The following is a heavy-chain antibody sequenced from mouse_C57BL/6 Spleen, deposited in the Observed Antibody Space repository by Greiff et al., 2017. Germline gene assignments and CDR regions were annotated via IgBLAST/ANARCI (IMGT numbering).Heavy chain of an antibody. CDR2: ISSGSSTI. CDR1: GFTFSDYG. J-gene: IGHJ3*01. D-gene: IGHD2-4*01. CDR3: AREDYDYAWFAY. Sequence: EVKVVASGGGLVKPGGSLKLSCAASGFTFSDYGMHWVRQAPEKGLEWVAYISSGSSTIYYADTVTGRFTISRANAKNTLFLQMTSLRSEDTAMYYCAREDYDYAWFAYWGQGTLVTVSA. V-gene: IGHV5-17*01.